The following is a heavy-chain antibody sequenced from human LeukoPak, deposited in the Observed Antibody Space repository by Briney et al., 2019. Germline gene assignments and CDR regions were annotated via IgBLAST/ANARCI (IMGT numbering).Heavy chain of an antibody. J-gene: IGHJ4*02. CDR2: SNPKNGDT. D-gene: IGHD5-18*01. CDR1: GYTFTDYY. Sequence: ASVKVSCKSSGYTFTDYYIHWLRQAPGQGLEWMGWSNPKNGDTHYAHKFQGRVTMTKDTSISTAYMELTRLTSDDTAVYYCARDGYNYGYPYLDYWGQGTLVTVSS. V-gene: IGHV1-2*07. CDR3: ARDGYNYGYPYLDY.